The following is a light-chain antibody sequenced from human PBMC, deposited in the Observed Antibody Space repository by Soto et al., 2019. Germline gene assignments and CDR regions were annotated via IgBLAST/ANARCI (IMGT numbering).Light chain of an antibody. CDR3: QHYNSYSSWP. CDR2: DAS. Sequence: DIQMTQSPSTLSASVGDRVTITCRASQSISSWLAWYQQKPGEAPKLLIYDASNFESGVPSRFSGSGSGTEFTLTISSLQPDDFATYYCQHYNSYSSWPFGQGTKVEIK. J-gene: IGKJ1*01. V-gene: IGKV1-5*01. CDR1: QSISSW.